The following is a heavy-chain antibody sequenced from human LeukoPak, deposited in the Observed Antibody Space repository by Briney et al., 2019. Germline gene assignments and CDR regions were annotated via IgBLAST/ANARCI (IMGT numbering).Heavy chain of an antibody. J-gene: IGHJ4*02. CDR3: ARDGGLDY. D-gene: IGHD2-15*01. V-gene: IGHV1-2*02. CDR2: INPNSGDT. CDR1: GYTFTGYY. Sequence: ASVKVSCKASGYTFTGYYMHWVRQAPGQGLEWVGWINPNSGDTNLAQKFQGRVTMTRDTSISTAYMEVSRLTSDDTAVYFCARDGGLDYWGQGTLVTVSS.